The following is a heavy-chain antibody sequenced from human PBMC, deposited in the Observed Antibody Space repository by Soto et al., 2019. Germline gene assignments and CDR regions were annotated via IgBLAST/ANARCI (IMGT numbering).Heavy chain of an antibody. D-gene: IGHD3-3*01. J-gene: IGHJ6*02. CDR2: TRNKANSYTT. CDR3: AILSITIFGVVPNPYYYGMDV. Sequence: GGSLRLSCAASGFTFSDHYMDWVRQAPGKGLEWVGRTRNKANSYTTEYAASVKGRFTVSRDDSKNSLYLQMNSLKTEDTAVHYCAILSITIFGVVPNPYYYGMDVWGQGTTVTVSS. V-gene: IGHV3-72*01. CDR1: GFTFSDHY.